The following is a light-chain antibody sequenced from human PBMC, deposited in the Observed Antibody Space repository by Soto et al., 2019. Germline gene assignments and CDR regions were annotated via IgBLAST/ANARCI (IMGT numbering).Light chain of an antibody. V-gene: IGKV1-5*03. CDR3: QQYYSHYT. Sequence: DIQMTQSPSTLSASVGDRVTFTCRASQSIWSSLAWYQHKPGKAPKLLIYKASSLEGGVPSRFSGGGSGTEFTLTISSLQPDDVATYYCQQYYSHYTFGLGTKLEIK. CDR2: KAS. J-gene: IGKJ2*01. CDR1: QSIWSS.